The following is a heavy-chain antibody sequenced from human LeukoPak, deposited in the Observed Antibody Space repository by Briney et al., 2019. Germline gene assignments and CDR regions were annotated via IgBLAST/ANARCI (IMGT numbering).Heavy chain of an antibody. CDR2: IYYSGST. CDR3: ASPRYNWNFVGAFDI. Sequence: SETLSLTCTVPGGSISSYYWSWIRQPPGKGLEWIGYIYYSGSTNYNPSLKSRVTISVDTSKNQFSLKLSSVTAADTAVYYCASPRYNWNFVGAFDIWGQGTMVTVSS. D-gene: IGHD1-7*01. CDR1: GGSISSYY. J-gene: IGHJ3*02. V-gene: IGHV4-59*08.